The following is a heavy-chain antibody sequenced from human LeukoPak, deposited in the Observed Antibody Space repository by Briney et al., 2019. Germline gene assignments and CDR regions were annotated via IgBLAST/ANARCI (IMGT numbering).Heavy chain of an antibody. CDR1: GGLIGSGGYS. V-gene: IGHV4-30-4*07. Sequence: PSETLSLTCAVPGGLIGSGGYSWWWVRQPPGKGLEWIGYVVTTGTTYYNPSLNSRLTISLDVSKNQLSLKLRSVTAADTAVYFCVRGVTRGYIYADWGQGTLVTVSS. J-gene: IGHJ4*02. CDR3: VRGVTRGYIYAD. D-gene: IGHD5-18*01. CDR2: VVTTGTT.